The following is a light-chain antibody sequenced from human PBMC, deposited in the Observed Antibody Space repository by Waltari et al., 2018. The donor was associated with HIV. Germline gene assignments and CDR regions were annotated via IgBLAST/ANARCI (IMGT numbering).Light chain of an antibody. CDR3: AAWDVSLSGLWV. Sequence: QSVMTQPPSASATPGQTVTISCSGSSSNIGTTPVNWYQQPPGTAPKLLIYHNHQRPAGVPDRFSGSKSGTSASLAISGLQSEDEAAYYCAAWDVSLSGLWVFGGGTKLTVL. V-gene: IGLV1-44*01. CDR2: HNH. CDR1: SSNIGTTP. J-gene: IGLJ3*02.